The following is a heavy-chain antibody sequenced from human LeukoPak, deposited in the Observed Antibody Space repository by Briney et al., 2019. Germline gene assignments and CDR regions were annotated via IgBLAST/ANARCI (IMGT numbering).Heavy chain of an antibody. CDR3: AKDSYDSSGYNWYYFDY. CDR2: ISGGGGST. J-gene: IGHJ4*02. V-gene: IGHV3-23*01. D-gene: IGHD3-22*01. Sequence: GGSLRLSCAASGFTFSSIALSWVRQAQGKGLKGFSAISGGGGSTYYADSVKGRFTISRDNSKNTLYLQMNSLRAEDTAVYYCAKDSYDSSGYNWYYFDYWGQGTLVTVSS. CDR1: GFTFSSIA.